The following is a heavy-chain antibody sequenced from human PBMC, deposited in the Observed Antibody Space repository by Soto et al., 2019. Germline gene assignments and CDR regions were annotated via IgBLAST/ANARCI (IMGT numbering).Heavy chain of an antibody. V-gene: IGHV3-30*18. D-gene: IGHD4-17*01. J-gene: IGHJ6*02. Sequence: GGSLRLSCAASGFTFSSYGMHWVRQAPGKGLEWVAVISYDGSNKYYADSVKGRFTISRDNSKNTLYLQMNSLRAEDTAVYYCAKNYGDYGGYYYYYGMDVWGQGTTVTVSS. CDR2: ISYDGSNK. CDR3: AKNYGDYGGYYYYYGMDV. CDR1: GFTFSSYG.